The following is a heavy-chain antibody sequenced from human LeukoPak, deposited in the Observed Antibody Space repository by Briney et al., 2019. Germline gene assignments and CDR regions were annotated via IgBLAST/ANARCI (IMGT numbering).Heavy chain of an antibody. CDR2: VLPADSDT. D-gene: IGHD2-15*01. Sequence: GESLKISCKGSGYSFTSYWIGWVRQLPGQGLEWMGIVLPADSDTRYSPSFQGQVTISADKSISTAYVQWSTLKASDTAIYYCASGRFCNGGSCYDSWGQGTLVTVSS. CDR3: ASGRFCNGGSCYDS. J-gene: IGHJ5*01. CDR1: GYSFTSYW. V-gene: IGHV5-51*01.